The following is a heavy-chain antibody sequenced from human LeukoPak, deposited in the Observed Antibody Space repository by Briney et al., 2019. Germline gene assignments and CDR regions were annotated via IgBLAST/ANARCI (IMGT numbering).Heavy chain of an antibody. Sequence: ASVKVSCKASGYTFNDYYIHWVRQAPGQGLEWMGWINPNSGGTKYAQKFQNRVTMTRDTSITTAYMELSRLTSDDTAVNYCARVFDTYYMDVWGIGTTVTVSS. CDR1: GYTFNDYY. V-gene: IGHV1-2*02. CDR2: INPNSGGT. CDR3: ARVFDTYYMDV. J-gene: IGHJ6*03.